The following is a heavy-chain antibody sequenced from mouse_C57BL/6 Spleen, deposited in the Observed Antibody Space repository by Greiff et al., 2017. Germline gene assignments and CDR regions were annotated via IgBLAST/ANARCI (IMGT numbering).Heavy chain of an antibody. J-gene: IGHJ4*01. CDR3: AKGITGGSYAMDY. CDR2: IYPGSGNT. Sequence: QVHVKQSGAELVRPGASVKLSCKASGYTFTDYYINWVKQRPGQGLEWIARIYPGSGNTYYNEKFKGKATLTAEKSSSTAYMQLSSLTSEDSAVYFCAKGITGGSYAMDYWGQGTSVTVSS. V-gene: IGHV1-76*01. D-gene: IGHD2-4*01. CDR1: GYTFTDYY.